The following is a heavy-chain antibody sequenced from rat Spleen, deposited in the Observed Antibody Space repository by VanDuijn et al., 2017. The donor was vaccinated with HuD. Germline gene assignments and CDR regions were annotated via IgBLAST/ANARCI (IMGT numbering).Heavy chain of an antibody. CDR3: ARLDYPGITDLDY. V-gene: IGHV5-29*01. CDR2: ISYDGSST. CDR1: GFTFSDYY. J-gene: IGHJ2*01. Sequence: EVQLVESDGGLVQPGRSLKLSCAASGFTFSDYYMAWVRQAPTKGLEWVATISYDGSSTYYRDSVKGRFTISRDIAKSTLFLQMNSLKSEDTATYYCARLDYPGITDLDYWGQGVMVTVSS. D-gene: IGHD1-4*01.